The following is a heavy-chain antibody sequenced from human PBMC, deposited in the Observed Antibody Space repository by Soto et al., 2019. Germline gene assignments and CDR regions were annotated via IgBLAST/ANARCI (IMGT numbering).Heavy chain of an antibody. D-gene: IGHD3-22*01. CDR3: ARDLGTYYYDSSGYSRYGMDV. CDR1: GGTFSSYA. V-gene: IGHV1-69*06. J-gene: IGHJ6*02. Sequence: RASVKVSCKASGGTFSSYAISWVRQAPGQGLEWMGGIIPIFGTANYAQKFQGRVTITADKSTSTVYMELSSLRSEDTAVYYCARDLGTYYYDSSGYSRYGMDVWGQGTTVTVSS. CDR2: IIPIFGTA.